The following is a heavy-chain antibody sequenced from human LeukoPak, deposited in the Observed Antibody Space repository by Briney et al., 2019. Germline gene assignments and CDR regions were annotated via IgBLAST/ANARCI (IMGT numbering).Heavy chain of an antibody. Sequence: PSETLSLACTVSGGSISSYYWSWIRQPAGKGLEWIGRIYTSGSTNYNPSLKSRVTISVDTSKNQFSLKLSSVTAADTAVYYCARDRIAAAGTFPHWFDPWGQGTLVTVSS. CDR1: GGSISSYY. CDR3: ARDRIAAAGTFPHWFDP. V-gene: IGHV4-4*07. D-gene: IGHD6-13*01. CDR2: IYTSGST. J-gene: IGHJ5*02.